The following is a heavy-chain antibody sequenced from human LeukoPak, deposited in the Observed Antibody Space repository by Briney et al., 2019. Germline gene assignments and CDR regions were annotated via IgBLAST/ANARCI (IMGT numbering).Heavy chain of an antibody. V-gene: IGHV4-59*01. J-gene: IGHJ4*02. CDR2: IYYSGST. Sequence: PSETLSLTCTVSGGSISSYYWSWIRQPPGKGLEWSGYIYYSGSTNYNPSLKSRATISVDTSKNQFSLKLSSVTAADTAVYYCARGRRYDILTGYFDYWGQGTLVTVSS. CDR3: ARGRRYDILTGYFDY. CDR1: GGSISSYY. D-gene: IGHD3-9*01.